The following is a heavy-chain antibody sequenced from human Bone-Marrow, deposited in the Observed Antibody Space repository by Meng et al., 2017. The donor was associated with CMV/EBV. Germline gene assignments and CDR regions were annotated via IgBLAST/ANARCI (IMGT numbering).Heavy chain of an antibody. CDR3: ASGYCSSSSCYAQYFQH. J-gene: IGHJ1*01. CDR2: VNPNSGGT. Sequence: ASVKVSCKASGYTFTSYGISWVRQAPGQGLEWMGWVNPNSGGTNYAQKFQGRVTMTRDTSITTVYMELSRLRYDDTAMYYCASGYCSSSSCYAQYFQHWGLGTLVTVSS. V-gene: IGHV1-2*02. CDR1: GYTFTSYG. D-gene: IGHD2-2*03.